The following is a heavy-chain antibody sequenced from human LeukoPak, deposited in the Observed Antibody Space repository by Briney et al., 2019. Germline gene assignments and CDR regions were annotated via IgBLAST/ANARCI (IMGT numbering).Heavy chain of an antibody. CDR2: ISAHNGNT. CDR1: GYTFTSYG. Sequence: GASVKVSCKASGYTFTSYGISWVRQAPGQGLEWMGWISAHNGNTNYAQKLQSRVTITTDTSTSTAYMELRSLRSDDTAVYYCARDPPRRYFDWSSGYYFDYWGQGALVTVSS. V-gene: IGHV1-18*01. D-gene: IGHD3-9*01. J-gene: IGHJ4*02. CDR3: ARDPPRRYFDWSSGYYFDY.